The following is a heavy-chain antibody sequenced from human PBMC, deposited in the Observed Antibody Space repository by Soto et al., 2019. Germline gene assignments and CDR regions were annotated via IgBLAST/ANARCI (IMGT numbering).Heavy chain of an antibody. CDR1: EGTFNSYA. CDR3: ASGASCWYPYFFES. D-gene: IGHD6-13*01. CDR2: IIPYYNTL. Sequence: QAQVVQSGAEVRKPGSSVKLSCKASEGTFNSYAIAWVRQAPGQGLEWMGGIIPYYNTLNYAQKFQDRVTITADDSKNTVYMELSSLRSADTAASFCASGASCWYPYFFESWAQGPLVTVSS. V-gene: IGHV1-69*01. J-gene: IGHJ1*01.